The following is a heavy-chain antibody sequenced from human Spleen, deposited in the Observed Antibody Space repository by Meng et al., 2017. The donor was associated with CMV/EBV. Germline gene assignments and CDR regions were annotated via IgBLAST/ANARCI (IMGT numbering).Heavy chain of an antibody. Sequence: GESLKISCAASGFTLSTYGIHWVRQTPGKGLEWVAFVPFDRNNKYYADSVKGRFTISRDNSKNTLYLQMNSLRVDDTAVYYCAKFGIDGSSLYFYYDMDVWGQGITVTVSS. CDR1: GFTLSTYG. CDR2: VPFDRNNK. CDR3: AKFGIDGSSLYFYYDMDV. J-gene: IGHJ6*02. D-gene: IGHD5-24*01. V-gene: IGHV3-30*02.